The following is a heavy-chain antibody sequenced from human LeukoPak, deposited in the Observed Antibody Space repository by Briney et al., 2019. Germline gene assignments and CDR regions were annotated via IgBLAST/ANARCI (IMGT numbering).Heavy chain of an antibody. J-gene: IGHJ6*03. D-gene: IGHD5-24*01. Sequence: GASVKVSCKASGYTFTSYDINWVRQATGQGLEWMGWMNPNSGNTGYAQKFQGRVTMTRNTSISTAYMELSSLRSEDTAVYYRARGRGRWLQFFPMDVWGKGTTVTVSS. V-gene: IGHV1-8*01. CDR1: GYTFTSYD. CDR3: ARGRGRWLQFFPMDV. CDR2: MNPNSGNT.